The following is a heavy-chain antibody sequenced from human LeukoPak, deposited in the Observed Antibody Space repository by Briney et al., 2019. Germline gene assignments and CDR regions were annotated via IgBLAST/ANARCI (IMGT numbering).Heavy chain of an antibody. V-gene: IGHV4-34*01. Sequence: PSETLSLTCAVYGGSFSGYYWSWIRQPPGKGLEWMGEINHSGSTNYNPSLKSRVTISVDTSKNQFSLKLSSVTAADTAVYYCARVWDYDFWSGYDYWGQGTLVTVSS. CDR1: GGSFSGYY. D-gene: IGHD3-3*01. CDR2: INHSGST. CDR3: ARVWDYDFWSGYDY. J-gene: IGHJ4*02.